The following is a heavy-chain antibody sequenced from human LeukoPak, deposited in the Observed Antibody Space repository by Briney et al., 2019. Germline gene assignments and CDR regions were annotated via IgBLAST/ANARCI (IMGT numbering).Heavy chain of an antibody. CDR2: INHSGST. D-gene: IGHD6-13*01. J-gene: IGHJ4*02. Sequence: PSETLSLTCAVYGGSFSGYYWSWIRQPPGKGLEWIGEINHSGSTNYNPSLESRVTISVDTSKNQFSLKLSSVTAADTAVYYCQVEGARSSWPRIDYWGQGTLVTVSS. CDR3: QVEGARSSWPRIDY. CDR1: GGSFSGYY. V-gene: IGHV4-34*01.